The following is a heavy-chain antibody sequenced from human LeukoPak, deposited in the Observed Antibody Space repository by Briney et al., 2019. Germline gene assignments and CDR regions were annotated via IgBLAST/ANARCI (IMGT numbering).Heavy chain of an antibody. CDR3: AREENSGYDIPS. CDR2: INTDGSST. CDR1: GFTLSSYA. V-gene: IGHV3-74*01. D-gene: IGHD5-12*01. J-gene: IGHJ4*02. Sequence: GGSLRLSCAASGFTLSSYAMSWVRQAPGKGLVWVSRINTDGSSTSYADSVKGRFTISRDNAKNTLYLQMNSLRAEDTAVYYCAREENSGYDIPSWGQGTLVTVSS.